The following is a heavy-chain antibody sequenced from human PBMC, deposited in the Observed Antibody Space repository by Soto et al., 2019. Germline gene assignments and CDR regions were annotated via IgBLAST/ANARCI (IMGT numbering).Heavy chain of an antibody. CDR3: ARGAVGMDT. CDR1: SCSISCYY. J-gene: IGHJ5*02. D-gene: IGHD6-19*01. Sequence: QVHLQESGPGLVKPSETLALTCTVSSCSISCYYWTWIRRPAGKGLEWIGRIYTSGSTNYNPAFKSRVTMSVGTSKNQFSLKLSSVSAADQAVYYCARGAVGMDTWGQGPLVTVSS. CDR2: IYTSGST. V-gene: IGHV4-4*07.